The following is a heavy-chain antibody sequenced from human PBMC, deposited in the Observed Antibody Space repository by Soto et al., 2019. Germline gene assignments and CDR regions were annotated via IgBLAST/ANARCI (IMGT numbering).Heavy chain of an antibody. V-gene: IGHV3-33*01. Sequence: GGSLRLSCAASGFTFSSYGMHWVRQAPGKGLEWVAVIWYDGSNKYYADSVKGRFTISRDNSKNTLYLQMNSLRAEDTAVYYCAASGDIAARPRFSAGRDLPSPFVGWGQGTLVTVSS. CDR1: GFTFSSYG. CDR3: AASGDIAARPRFSAGRDLPSPFVG. CDR2: IWYDGSNK. D-gene: IGHD6-6*01. J-gene: IGHJ4*02.